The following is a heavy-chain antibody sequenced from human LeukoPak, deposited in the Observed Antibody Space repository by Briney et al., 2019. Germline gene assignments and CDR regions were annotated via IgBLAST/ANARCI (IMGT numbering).Heavy chain of an antibody. CDR1: GFTVSTNY. D-gene: IGHD3-10*01. CDR3: ARGGAFDM. V-gene: IGHV3-53*01. Sequence: GGSLGLSCAASGFTVSTNYMSWVRQAPGRGLEWVSVIHSDGSTHYADSVKGRFTISRDNSKNTVYLQMNSLRTEDTAMYYCARGGAFDMWGQGTMVTVSS. J-gene: IGHJ3*02. CDR2: IHSDGST.